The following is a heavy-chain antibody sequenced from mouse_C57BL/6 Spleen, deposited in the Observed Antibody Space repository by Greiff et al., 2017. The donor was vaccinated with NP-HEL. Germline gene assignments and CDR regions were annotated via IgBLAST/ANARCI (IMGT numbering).Heavy chain of an antibody. CDR3: ASPLYYYGSSYWYFDV. V-gene: IGHV1-9*01. CDR2: ILPGSGST. CDR1: GYTFTGYW. J-gene: IGHJ1*03. Sequence: VKLVESGAELMKPGASVKLSCKATGYTFTGYWIEWVKQRPGHGLEWIGEILPGSGSTNYNEKFKGKATFTADTSSNTAYMQLSSLTTEDSAIYYCASPLYYYGSSYWYFDVWGTGTTVTVSS. D-gene: IGHD1-1*01.